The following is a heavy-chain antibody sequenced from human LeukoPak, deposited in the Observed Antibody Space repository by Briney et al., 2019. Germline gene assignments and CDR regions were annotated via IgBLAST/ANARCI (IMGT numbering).Heavy chain of an antibody. CDR1: GFTFSNAW. V-gene: IGHV3-15*01. Sequence: PGGSLRLSCAASGFTFSNAWMSWVRQAPGKGLEWVGRIKSKTDGGTTDYAAPVKGRFTISRDDSKNTLYLQMNSLKTEDTAVYYCTTASSGYYYYMDVWGKGTTVTISS. D-gene: IGHD6-19*01. CDR2: IKSKTDGGTT. J-gene: IGHJ6*03. CDR3: TTASSGYYYYMDV.